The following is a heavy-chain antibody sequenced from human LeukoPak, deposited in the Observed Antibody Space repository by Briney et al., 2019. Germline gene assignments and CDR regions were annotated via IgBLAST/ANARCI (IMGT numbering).Heavy chain of an antibody. CDR3: ARQTAMGRSGDY. CDR2: IDPSDSDT. Sequence: GESLKISFKASGYRFTSYWIGWVRQMPGKGLGWMGIIDPSDSDTRYTPSFQGQVTISADKSLSTAYLQWNSLKASDTAMYYCARQTAMGRSGDYWGQGTLVTVSS. CDR1: GYRFTSYW. V-gene: IGHV5-51*01. D-gene: IGHD5-18*01. J-gene: IGHJ4*02.